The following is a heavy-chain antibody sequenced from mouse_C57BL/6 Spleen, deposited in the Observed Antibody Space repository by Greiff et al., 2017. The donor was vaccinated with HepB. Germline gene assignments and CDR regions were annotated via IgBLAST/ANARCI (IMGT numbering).Heavy chain of an antibody. Sequence: EVHLVESGGGLVKPGGSLKLSCAASGFTFSSYAMSWVRQTPEKRLEWVATISDGGSYTYYPDNVKGRFTISRDNAKNNLYLQMSHLKSEDTAMYYCARGELGRDCAMDYWGQGTSVTVSS. J-gene: IGHJ4*01. CDR1: GFTFSSYA. V-gene: IGHV5-4*01. CDR3: ARGELGRDCAMDY. CDR2: ISDGGSYT. D-gene: IGHD4-1*01.